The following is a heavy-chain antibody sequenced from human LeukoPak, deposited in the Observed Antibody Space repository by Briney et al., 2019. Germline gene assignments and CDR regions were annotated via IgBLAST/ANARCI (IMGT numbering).Heavy chain of an antibody. V-gene: IGHV3-9*01. CDR1: GFTFDDYA. J-gene: IGHJ6*02. CDR2: INWNSGSI. Sequence: GGSLRLSCAASGFTFDDYAMHWVRQAPGKGLEWVSGINWNSGSIGYGDSVKGRFTISRDNAKKSLYLQMNSLRAEDTALYYCAKDRLGGKRDYFYGMDVWGQGTTVTVSS. CDR3: AKDRLGGKRDYFYGMDV. D-gene: IGHD1-26*01.